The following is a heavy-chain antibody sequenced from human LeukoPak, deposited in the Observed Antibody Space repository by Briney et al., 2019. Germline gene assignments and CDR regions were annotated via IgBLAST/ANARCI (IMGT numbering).Heavy chain of an antibody. CDR1: GGTFSSYA. J-gene: IGHJ4*02. CDR2: IIPILGIA. D-gene: IGHD3-22*01. CDR3: ARVLRYYDSSGYAY. V-gene: IGHV1-69*04. Sequence: ASVKVSCKASGGTFSSYAISWVRQAPGQGLEWMGRIIPILGIANYAQKFQGRVTITADKSTSTAYMELSSLRSEDTAVYYCARVLRYYDSSGYAYWGQGTLVTVSS.